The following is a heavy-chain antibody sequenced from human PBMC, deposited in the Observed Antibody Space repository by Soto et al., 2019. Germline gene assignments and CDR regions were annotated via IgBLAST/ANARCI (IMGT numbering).Heavy chain of an antibody. J-gene: IGHJ4*02. CDR3: AREGGSSGPLAY. CDR2: IWSDGHNK. D-gene: IGHD1-26*01. Sequence: LRLSCTTSGFTFSDYGMHWVRQDPGKGLEWVAVIWSDGHNKDYADSVKGRFTISRDNSKNTLYLQMNSLRTEDTAVYYCAREGGSSGPLAYWGQGTPVTVSS. CDR1: GFTFSDYG. V-gene: IGHV3-33*01.